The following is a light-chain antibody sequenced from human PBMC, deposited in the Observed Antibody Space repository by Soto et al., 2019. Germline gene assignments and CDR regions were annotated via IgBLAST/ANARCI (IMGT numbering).Light chain of an antibody. Sequence: EIGLTQSPATLSLSPGDRATLSCRASQSVSRYLAWYQQKPGQAPRLLIHDTSTTATGVPDTFSGSGSATEFTLTISSLEPEDSAMYYWQQRLSWPPTFGGATHVEIK. CDR2: DTS. V-gene: IGKV3-11*01. CDR1: QSVSRY. J-gene: IGKJ4*01. CDR3: QQRLSWPPT.